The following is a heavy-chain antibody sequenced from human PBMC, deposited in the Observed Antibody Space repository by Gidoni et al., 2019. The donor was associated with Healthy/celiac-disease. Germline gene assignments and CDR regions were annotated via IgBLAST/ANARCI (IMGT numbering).Heavy chain of an antibody. Sequence: EVQLVESGGGLVQPGRSLRLSCAASGFTFDDYAMHWVRQAPGKGLEWVSGISWNSGSIGYAESVKGRFTISRDNAKNSLYLQMNSLRAEDTALYYCAKSKGYGEQQPFDYWGQGTLVTVSS. CDR2: ISWNSGSI. CDR1: GFTFDDYA. CDR3: AKSKGYGEQQPFDY. V-gene: IGHV3-9*01. J-gene: IGHJ4*02. D-gene: IGHD6-13*01.